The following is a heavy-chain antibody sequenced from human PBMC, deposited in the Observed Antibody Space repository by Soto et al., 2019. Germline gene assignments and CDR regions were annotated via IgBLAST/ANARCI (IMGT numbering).Heavy chain of an antibody. CDR3: AKPPERGIETATTSVYYYDGLGV. D-gene: IGHD1-7*01. Sequence: EAQLLESGGGLVQPGGSLRLSCAASGFTFSSYAMTWVRQAPGKGLEWVSALSGSGVTTYSADSVTGRFTISRDNSKSTRYLQRNSRRGEDTAVDYCAKPPERGIETATTSVYYYDGLGVWGQGTTVTVAS. CDR2: LSGSGVTT. CDR1: GFTFSSYA. V-gene: IGHV3-23*01. J-gene: IGHJ6*02.